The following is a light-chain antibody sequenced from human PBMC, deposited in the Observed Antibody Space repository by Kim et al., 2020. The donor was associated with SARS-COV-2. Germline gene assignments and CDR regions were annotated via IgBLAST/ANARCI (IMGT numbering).Light chain of an antibody. J-gene: IGKJ2*01. CDR3: QQYYSYPYT. CDR1: QGISSY. CDR2: AAS. V-gene: IGKV1-8*01. Sequence: AIRMTQSPSSFSASTGDRVTITCRASQGISSYLAWYQQKPGKAPKLLIYAASTLQSGVPSRFSGSGSGTDFTLTISCLQSEDFATYYCQQYYSYPYTCGQGTKLDI.